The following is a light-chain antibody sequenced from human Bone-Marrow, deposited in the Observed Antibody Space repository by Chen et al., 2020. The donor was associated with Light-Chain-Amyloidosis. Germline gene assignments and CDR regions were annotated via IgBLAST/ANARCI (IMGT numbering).Light chain of an antibody. Sequence: SDVLTQPSSVCVVPEQTATLSFGGNNIGSTSVHWYQQTPGHAPLLVVYDDSDRPSGIPERLSGSTSGNTATLTISRVEVGDEADYYCQVWDRSSDRPVFGGGTKLTVL. CDR2: DDS. J-gene: IGLJ3*02. V-gene: IGLV3-21*02. CDR1: NIGSTS. CDR3: QVWDRSSDRPV.